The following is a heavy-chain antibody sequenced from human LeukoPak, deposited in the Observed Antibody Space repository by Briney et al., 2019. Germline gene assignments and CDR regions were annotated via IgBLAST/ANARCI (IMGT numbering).Heavy chain of an antibody. CDR1: GYTFTSYD. CDR3: ARLESDGGGTDY. Sequence: GASVKVSCKASGYTFTSYDINWVRQATGQGLEWMGWMNPNSGNTGYAQKFQGRVTMTRYTSISTAYMELSSLRSEDTAVYYCARLESDGGGTDYWGQGTLVTVSS. CDR2: MNPNSGNT. D-gene: IGHD2-21*01. J-gene: IGHJ4*02. V-gene: IGHV1-8*01.